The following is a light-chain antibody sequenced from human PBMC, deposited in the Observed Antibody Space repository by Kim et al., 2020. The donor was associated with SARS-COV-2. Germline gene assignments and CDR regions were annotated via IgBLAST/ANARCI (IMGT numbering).Light chain of an antibody. J-gene: IGKJ1*01. V-gene: IGKV1-17*02. CDR1: QGIGND. Sequence: SASIGDRVTITCRASQGIGNDLGWYQQKPGKPPKRLIYGASSLQSGVPSRFSGTGSGTEFTLTITNLQPEDSATYYCLQHNSYPLTFGQGTKVDI. CDR2: GAS. CDR3: LQHNSYPLT.